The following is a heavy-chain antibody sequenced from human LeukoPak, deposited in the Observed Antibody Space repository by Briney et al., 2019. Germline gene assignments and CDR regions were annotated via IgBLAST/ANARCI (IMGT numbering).Heavy chain of an antibody. Sequence: PGGSPRLSCVASGFTSSDYAINWVRQAPGGGREGVSSVGAIGDTFYADSVKGRFTISRDNSKNAAHLQMNSLRAEDTAIYYCAKRGPGAVAGSYDYWGQGTLVTVSS. CDR1: GFTSSDYA. CDR3: AKRGPGAVAGSYDY. D-gene: IGHD6-19*01. CDR2: VGAIGDT. J-gene: IGHJ4*02. V-gene: IGHV3-23*01.